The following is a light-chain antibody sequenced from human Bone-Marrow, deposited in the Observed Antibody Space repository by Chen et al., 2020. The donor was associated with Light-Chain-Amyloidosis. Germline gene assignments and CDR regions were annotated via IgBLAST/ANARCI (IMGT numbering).Light chain of an antibody. J-gene: IGLJ3*02. CDR3: QVWDRSSDRPV. CDR2: DDS. CDR1: NIGSTS. V-gene: IGLV3-21*02. Sequence: SYVLTQPSSVSVAPGQTATIACGGNNIGSTSVHWYQQTPGQAPLLVVYDDSDRPSGIPARLSGSNSENTATLTISRVEAGEEADYYCQVWDRSSDRPVFGGGTKLTVL.